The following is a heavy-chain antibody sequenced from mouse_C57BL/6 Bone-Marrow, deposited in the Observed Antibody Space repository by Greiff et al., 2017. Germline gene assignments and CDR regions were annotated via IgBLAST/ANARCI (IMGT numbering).Heavy chain of an antibody. CDR3: TTGAYYFDY. CDR2: IDPENGDT. V-gene: IGHV14-4*01. CDR1: GFNIKDDY. Sequence: EVQLKESGAELVRPGASVKLSCTASGFNIKDDYMHWVKQRPEQGLEWIGWIDPENGDTEYASKFQGKATITADTSSNTAYLQLSSLTSEDTAVYYCTTGAYYFDYWGQGTTLTVSS. D-gene: IGHD6-1*01. J-gene: IGHJ2*01.